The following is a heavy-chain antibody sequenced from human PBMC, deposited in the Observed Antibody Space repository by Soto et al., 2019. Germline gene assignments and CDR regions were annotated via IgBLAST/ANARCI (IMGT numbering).Heavy chain of an antibody. V-gene: IGHV3-7*01. CDR1: GFTFSSFW. J-gene: IGHJ4*02. CDR2: IKQDGSEK. Sequence: EVQLVESGGSLVQPGGSLRLSCAASGFTFSSFWMSWVRQAPGKGLEWVANIKQDGSEKYYVDSVRGRFSISRDNAKNSLFLQMNSLRAEDTAVYYCARRPYGDYGDYFDYRGQGTLVTVSS. CDR3: ARRPYGDYGDYFDY. D-gene: IGHD4-17*01.